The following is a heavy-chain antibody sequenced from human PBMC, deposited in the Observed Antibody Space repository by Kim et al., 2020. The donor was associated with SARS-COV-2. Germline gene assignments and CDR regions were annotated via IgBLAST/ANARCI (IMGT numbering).Heavy chain of an antibody. Sequence: EGSLRLSCAASGFTLSIYWMHWVRQAPGKGLVWVSRINSDGSSTNYADSVKGRFTISRDNAKNTLYLQMNSLRAEDTAVYYCARGFDTNAFDIWGQGTMVTVSS. CDR1: GFTLSIYW. V-gene: IGHV3-74*01. CDR3: ARGFDTNAFDI. CDR2: INSDGSST. J-gene: IGHJ3*02. D-gene: IGHD3-16*01.